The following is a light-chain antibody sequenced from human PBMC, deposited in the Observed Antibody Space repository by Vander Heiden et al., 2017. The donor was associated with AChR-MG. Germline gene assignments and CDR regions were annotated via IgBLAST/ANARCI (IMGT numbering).Light chain of an antibody. J-gene: IGLJ3*02. V-gene: IGLV1-47*01. Sequence: QSVLTQQPSASGPPGQSVTISCPGRSSHIGSNYVYGYQIPGTATKLLIYRNNQRPSGVPDRFSGSKSGTSASLAISGLRSEDEADYYCAAWDDSLSGWVFGGGTKLTVL. CDR3: AAWDDSLSGWV. CDR1: SSHIGSNY. CDR2: RNN.